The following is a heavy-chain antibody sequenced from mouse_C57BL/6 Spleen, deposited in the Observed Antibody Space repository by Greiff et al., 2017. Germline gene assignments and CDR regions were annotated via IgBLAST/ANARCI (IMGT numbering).Heavy chain of an antibody. CDR1: GYTFTSYW. V-gene: IGHV1-55*01. CDR2: IYPGSGST. Sequence: QVQLQQPGAELVKPGASVKMSCKASGYTFTSYWITWVKQRPGQGLEWIGDIYPGSGSTNYNEKFKSKATLTVDTSSSAAYMQLSSLTSEDSAVYYGAREGTTVVASFDYWGQGTTLTVAS. D-gene: IGHD1-1*01. J-gene: IGHJ2*01. CDR3: AREGTTVVASFDY.